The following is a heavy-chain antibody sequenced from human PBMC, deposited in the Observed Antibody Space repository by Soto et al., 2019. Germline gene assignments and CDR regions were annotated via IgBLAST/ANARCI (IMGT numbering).Heavy chain of an antibody. CDR1: GGSISSYY. Sequence: SETLSLTCTVSGGSISSYYWSWIRQPPGKGLEWIGYIYYSGSTNYNPSLKSRVTISVDTSKNQFSLKLSSVTAADTAVYYCARLTGYTTEDYYYGMDVWGQGTTVIVSS. V-gene: IGHV4-59*01. J-gene: IGHJ6*02. CDR2: IYYSGST. D-gene: IGHD3-16*02. CDR3: ARLTGYTTEDYYYGMDV.